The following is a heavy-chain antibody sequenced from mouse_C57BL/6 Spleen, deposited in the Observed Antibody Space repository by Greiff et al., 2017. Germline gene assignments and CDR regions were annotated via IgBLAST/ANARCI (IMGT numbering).Heavy chain of an antibody. CDR2: ISSGSSTI. D-gene: IGHD1-1*01. CDR3: ARTPIYYYGSSYVDY. Sequence: DVMLVESGGGLVKPGGSLKLSCAASGFTFSDYGMHWVRQAPEKGLEWVAYISSGSSTIYYADTVKGRFTISRDNAKNTLFLQMTSLRSEDTAMYYCARTPIYYYGSSYVDYWGQGTTLTVSS. V-gene: IGHV5-17*01. J-gene: IGHJ2*01. CDR1: GFTFSDYG.